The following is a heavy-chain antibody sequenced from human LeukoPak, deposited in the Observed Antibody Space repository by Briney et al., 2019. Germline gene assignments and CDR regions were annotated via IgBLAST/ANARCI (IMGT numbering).Heavy chain of an antibody. J-gene: IGHJ5*02. Sequence: ASVKVSCKASRGTFSSYAISWVRQAPGQGLEWMGGIIPIFGTANYAQKFQGRVTITADESTSTAYMELSSLRSEDTAVYYCAGAGRDYYGSGSYYFNWFDPWGQGTLVTVSS. CDR1: RGTFSSYA. V-gene: IGHV1-69*13. D-gene: IGHD3-10*01. CDR2: IIPIFGTA. CDR3: AGAGRDYYGSGSYYFNWFDP.